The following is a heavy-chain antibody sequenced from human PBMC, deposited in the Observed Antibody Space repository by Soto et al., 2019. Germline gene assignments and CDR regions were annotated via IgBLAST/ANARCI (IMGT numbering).Heavy chain of an antibody. J-gene: IGHJ6*01. CDR3: AHSAAAGPTGFYYDYGMDV. CDR2: IYWNDDK. V-gene: IGHV2-5*01. Sequence: SVPTLVNPTQTLTLTCTFSGFSLSTSGVGVGWIRQPPGKALEWLALIYWNDDKRYSPSLKSRLTITKDTSKNQVVLTMTNMETVDTATYYCAHSAAAGPTGFYYDYGMDVGGQGT. D-gene: IGHD6-13*01. CDR1: GFSLSTSGVG.